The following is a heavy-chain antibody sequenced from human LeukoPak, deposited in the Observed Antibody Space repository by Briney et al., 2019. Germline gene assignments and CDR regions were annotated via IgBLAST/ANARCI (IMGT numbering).Heavy chain of an antibody. D-gene: IGHD6-19*01. CDR1: GVTFAEYR. J-gene: IGHJ4*02. Sequence: GGSLRLSCSASGVTFAEYRMHWVRQAPGKGLEWVYVLNRDGGAIQYADSVKGRFIISRDNSKNSLYLQMNSLRTEDTALYYCTKEHSSGWPTIDCWGQGTLVTVSS. V-gene: IGHV3-43*01. CDR3: TKEHSSGWPTIDC. CDR2: LNRDGGAI.